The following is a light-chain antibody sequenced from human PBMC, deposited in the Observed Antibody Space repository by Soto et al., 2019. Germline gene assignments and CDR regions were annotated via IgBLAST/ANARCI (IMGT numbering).Light chain of an antibody. V-gene: IGKV1-12*01. CDR3: RKYNSAPRT. CDR2: AAS. J-gene: IGKJ1*01. Sequence: DIQMTQSPSSLSASVGDRVTITCRASQDLGRWLAWYQQKPGEGPKVLSYAASNLRRGAPSRFSGSGSGANFSLTISSLQPEDVATCYCRKYNSAPRTFGQGTKVDIK. CDR1: QDLGRW.